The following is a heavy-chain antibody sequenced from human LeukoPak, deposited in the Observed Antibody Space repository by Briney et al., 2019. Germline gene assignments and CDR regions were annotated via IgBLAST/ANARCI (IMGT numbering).Heavy chain of an antibody. CDR1: GFTFSSYS. J-gene: IGHJ6*03. D-gene: IGHD2-2*01. CDR2: ISSGSSTI. V-gene: IGHV3-48*01. Sequence: GGSLRLSCAASGFTFSSYSMNWVRQAPGKGLEWVSYISSGSSTIFYAASVKGRFTISRDNSNDTVYLQMNNLRPEDTAVFYCARGQGYESYYYMDVWGKGTTVSVSS. CDR3: ARGQGYESYYYMDV.